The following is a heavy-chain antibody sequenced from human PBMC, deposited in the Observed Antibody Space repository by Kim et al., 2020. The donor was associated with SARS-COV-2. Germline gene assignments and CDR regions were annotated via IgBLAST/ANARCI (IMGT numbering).Heavy chain of an antibody. CDR1: GFTFSSYW. J-gene: IGHJ4*02. CDR2: INSDGSST. Sequence: GGSLRLSCAASGFTFSSYWMHWVRQAPGKGLVWVSRINSDGSSTSYADSVKGRFTISRDNAKNTLYLQMNSLRAEDTAVYYCAGGDFDWLLPPRYWGQGTLVTVSS. D-gene: IGHD3-9*01. V-gene: IGHV3-74*01. CDR3: AGGDFDWLLPPRY.